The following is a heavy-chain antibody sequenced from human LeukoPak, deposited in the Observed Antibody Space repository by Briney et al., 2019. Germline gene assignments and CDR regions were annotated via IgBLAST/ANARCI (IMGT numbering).Heavy chain of an antibody. CDR3: AREGDWSSLDF. CDR1: GGSISSYY. V-gene: IGHV4-4*08. J-gene: IGHJ4*02. CDR2: IYDSGST. Sequence: SETLSLTCTVSGGSISSYYWSWIRQPPGKGLEWIAYIYDSGSTNYNPSLKSRVTISLDTSNNQFSLRLTSVTAADTAVYYCAREGDWSSLDFWGQGTLVTVSS. D-gene: IGHD1-26*01.